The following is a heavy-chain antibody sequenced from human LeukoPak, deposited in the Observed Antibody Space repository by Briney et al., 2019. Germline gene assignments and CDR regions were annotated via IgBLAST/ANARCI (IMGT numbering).Heavy chain of an antibody. CDR2: IDKDGRST. CDR1: GFTLGAFA. D-gene: IGHD1-26*01. Sequence: GGSVRLSCAASGFTLGAFAMLWVRQAPGKALEWVSLIDKDGRSTYYADSVKGRFTISRDNSKNSLYLQMNSLRTEDTALYYCATWAFYHSLDVWGQGTTVTVSS. V-gene: IGHV3-43*02. CDR3: ATWAFYHSLDV. J-gene: IGHJ6*02.